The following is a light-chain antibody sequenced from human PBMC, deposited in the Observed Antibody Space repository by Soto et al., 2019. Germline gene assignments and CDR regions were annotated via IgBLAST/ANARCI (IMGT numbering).Light chain of an antibody. CDR1: SSDVGGFNY. CDR2: EVN. Sequence: QSALTQPPSASGSPGQSVTISCSGTSSDVGGFNYVSWYQQHPGRAPKVLIYEVNKRPSGAPDRFSGSKSGSTASLTVSGLQAEDEAEYYCSSYAVTNIFVFGTGTKLTVL. V-gene: IGLV2-8*01. J-gene: IGLJ1*01. CDR3: SSYAVTNIFV.